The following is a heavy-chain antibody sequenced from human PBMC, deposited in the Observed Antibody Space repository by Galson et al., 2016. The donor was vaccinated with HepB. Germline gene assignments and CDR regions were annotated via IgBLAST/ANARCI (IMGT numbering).Heavy chain of an antibody. CDR2: ISVYGNT. V-gene: IGHV3-23*01. D-gene: IGHD6-19*01. CDR1: GYSFRSYA. CDR3: TKDFRYGSA. J-gene: IGHJ5*02. Sequence: SLRLSCAASGYSFRSYAMTWVRQAPGKGLEWVSGISVYGNTYYADSVQGRFTVPRDNSKNPPYLQMNSLRAEDTAIYYCTKDFRYGSAWGQGTLVTVSS.